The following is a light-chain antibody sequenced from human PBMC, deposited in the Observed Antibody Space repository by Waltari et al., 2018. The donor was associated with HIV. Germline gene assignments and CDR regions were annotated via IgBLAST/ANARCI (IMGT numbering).Light chain of an antibody. CDR3: SAWDSSLSAWV. V-gene: IGLV10-54*01. CDR1: SNNVGYQG. CDR2: RNQ. J-gene: IGLJ3*02. Sequence: QAGLTQPPSVSKGLRQTATLPYTGNSNNVGYQGAAWLQQHQRNPPNLLLSRNQNRPAGVSERLSASRSGNPAALTITGLQPEDEADYYCSAWDSSLSAWVFGGGTMLTVL.